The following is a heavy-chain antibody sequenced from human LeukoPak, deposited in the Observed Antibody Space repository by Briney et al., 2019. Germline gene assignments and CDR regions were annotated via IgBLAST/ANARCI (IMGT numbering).Heavy chain of an antibody. V-gene: IGHV1-2*02. J-gene: IGHJ3*02. CDR2: INPNSGGT. CDR1: GYTFTGYY. CDR3: ARAPGDDYGDHDVNGAFDI. D-gene: IGHD4-17*01. Sequence: GASVKVSCKASGYTFTGYYMHWVRQAPGQGLEWMGWINPNSGGTNYAQKFQGRVTMTRDTSISTAYMELSRLRSDDTAVYYCARAPGDDYGDHDVNGAFDIWGQGTMVTVSS.